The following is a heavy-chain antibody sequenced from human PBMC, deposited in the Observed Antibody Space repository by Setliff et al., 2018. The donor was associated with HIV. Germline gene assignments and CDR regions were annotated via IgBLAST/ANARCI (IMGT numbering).Heavy chain of an antibody. J-gene: IGHJ5*02. CDR3: ARSSLHCGGGSCYLTWFDP. Sequence: PSETLSLTCDVSGVSISDNNWWSWVRQPPGRGLEWIGEVYHTGSTNYNPSLKSRVITSIDKSKNQFSLKIDSVTAADTAVYYCARSSLHCGGGSCYLTWFDPWGQGTLVTVSS. CDR1: GVSISDNNW. D-gene: IGHD2-15*01. V-gene: IGHV4-4*02. CDR2: VYHTGST.